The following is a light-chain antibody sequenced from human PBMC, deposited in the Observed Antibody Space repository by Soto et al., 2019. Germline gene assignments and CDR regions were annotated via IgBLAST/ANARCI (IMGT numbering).Light chain of an antibody. CDR1: SGDVGRYNF. V-gene: IGLV2-14*03. CDR2: DVY. J-gene: IGLJ1*01. CDR3: KSYTSSDTYV. Sequence: QSALTQPASVSGSPGQSITISCTGTSGDVGRYNFVSWYQEHPGKAPNLIIYDVYNRPSGVSNRFSGSKSGNTASLTISGLQSEDEADYYCKSYTSSDTYVFGTGTKLTVL.